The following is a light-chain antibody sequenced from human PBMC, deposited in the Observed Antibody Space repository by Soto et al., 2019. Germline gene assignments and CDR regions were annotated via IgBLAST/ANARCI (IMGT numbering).Light chain of an antibody. CDR3: SSYAGSNILV. J-gene: IGLJ3*02. Sequence: QSALTQPPSASGSPGQSVTISCTGTSSDVGGYNYVSWYQQHPGKVPKLMIYKVTKRPSGVPDRFSGSKSGNTASLTVSGLQAEDEADYYCSSYAGSNILVFGGGTKLTVL. V-gene: IGLV2-8*01. CDR1: SSDVGGYNY. CDR2: KVT.